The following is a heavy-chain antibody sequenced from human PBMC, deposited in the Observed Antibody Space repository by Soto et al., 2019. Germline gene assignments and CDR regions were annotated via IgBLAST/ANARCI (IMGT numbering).Heavy chain of an antibody. CDR2: IIPFFDKA. CDR3: ARDRPRGITMIVVVGAFDI. V-gene: IGHV1-69*13. J-gene: IGHJ3*02. CDR1: GGHFSSFS. D-gene: IGHD3-22*01. Sequence: PVKVSCKASGGHFSSFSIRWVRQAPGRGLEWMGGIIPFFDKANYAQQFQGRVTITADESTSTAYMELRSLRSDDTAVYYCARDRPRGITMIVVVGAFDIWGEGTMVTVSS.